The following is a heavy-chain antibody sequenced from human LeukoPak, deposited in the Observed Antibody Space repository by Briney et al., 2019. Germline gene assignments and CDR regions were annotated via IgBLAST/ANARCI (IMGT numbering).Heavy chain of an antibody. D-gene: IGHD1-1*01. V-gene: IGHV4-38-2*02. CDR1: GYSISSGYY. CDR3: ARDTPGFLNWNDEGWFDP. Sequence: PSETLSLTCTVSGYSISSGYYWGWIRQPPGKGLEWIGSIYHSGSTYYNPSLKSRVTISVDTSKNQFSLKLSSVTAADTAVYYCARDTPGFLNWNDEGWFDPWGQGTLVTVSS. J-gene: IGHJ5*02. CDR2: IYHSGST.